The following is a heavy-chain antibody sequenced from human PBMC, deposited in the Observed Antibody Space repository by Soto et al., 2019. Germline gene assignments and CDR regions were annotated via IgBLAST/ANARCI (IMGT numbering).Heavy chain of an antibody. J-gene: IGHJ4*02. Sequence: QVHLVQSGAEVKKPGASVKVSCKGSGYAFTTYGITWVRQAPGQGLEWMGWISAHNGNTNYAQQLQGIVTVTRDTSTSTAYMELRSLRSDDTAVYYCARGRYGEYWGQGALVTVSS. V-gene: IGHV1-18*01. D-gene: IGHD3-10*01. CDR3: ARGRYGEY. CDR2: ISAHNGNT. CDR1: GYAFTTYG.